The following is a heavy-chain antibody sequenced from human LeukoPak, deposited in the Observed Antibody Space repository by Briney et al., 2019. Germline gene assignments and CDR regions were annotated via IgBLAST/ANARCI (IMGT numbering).Heavy chain of an antibody. J-gene: IGHJ4*02. CDR1: GYTFNTYG. Sequence: GASVKVSRKPYGYTFNTYGITWVRQAPGQGLEWMGWISPYNGNTNYAQKLQGRVTMTTDTSTSTAYMELRSLRSDDTAVYYCARPANYGDSSWPTDYWGQGTLVTVSS. CDR2: ISPYNGNT. D-gene: IGHD4-17*01. V-gene: IGHV1-18*01. CDR3: ARPANYGDSSWPTDY.